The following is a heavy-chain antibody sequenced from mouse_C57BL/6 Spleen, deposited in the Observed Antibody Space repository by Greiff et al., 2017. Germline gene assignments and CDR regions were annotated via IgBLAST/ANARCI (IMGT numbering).Heavy chain of an antibody. V-gene: IGHV5-4*01. D-gene: IGHD1-1*01. CDR1: GFTFSSYA. CDR2: ISDGGSYT. J-gene: IGHJ2*01. CDR3: ARENPIYYYGSRPFYFDY. Sequence: EVQGVESGGGLVKPGGSLKLSCAASGFTFSSYAMSWVRQTPEKRLEWVATISDGGSYTYYPDNVKGRFTISRDNAKNNLYLQMSHLKSEDTAMYYCARENPIYYYGSRPFYFDYWGQGTTLTVSS.